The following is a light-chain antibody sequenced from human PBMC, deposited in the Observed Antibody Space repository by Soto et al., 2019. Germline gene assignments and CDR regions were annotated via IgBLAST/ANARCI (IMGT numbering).Light chain of an antibody. Sequence: DIQMTQSPSSLTASVGDSVTITCQASQDITNYLNWYQHKPGKAPKLLIYDASNLEPGVPSRFSGRGSGRDFTFTISSLQPEDTATYYCQQYEDIPPTFGQGTDWRL. J-gene: IGKJ5*01. CDR1: QDITNY. V-gene: IGKV1-33*01. CDR3: QQYEDIPPT. CDR2: DAS.